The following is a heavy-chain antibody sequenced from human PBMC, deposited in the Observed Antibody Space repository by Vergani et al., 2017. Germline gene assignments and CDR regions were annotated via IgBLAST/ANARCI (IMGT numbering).Heavy chain of an antibody. D-gene: IGHD2-8*01. CDR3: ARSGYCAHGFCYMTYYYYMDV. V-gene: IGHV3-30*02. CDR1: GFTFSNYS. Sequence: QVQLVESGGGVVQPGGSLRLSCGASGFTFSNYSMHWVRQAPGKGLEWVTFIRYDGSNTYYADSVKGRFTISRDNSKNTLYLQMNNLRAADTAVYYCARSGYCAHGFCYMTYYYYMDVWGKGTAVTVSS. J-gene: IGHJ6*03. CDR2: IRYDGSNT.